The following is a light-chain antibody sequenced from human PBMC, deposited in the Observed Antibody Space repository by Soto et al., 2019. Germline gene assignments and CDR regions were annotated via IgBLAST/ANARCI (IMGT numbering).Light chain of an antibody. V-gene: IGKV1-5*01. CDR3: QQYNRYL. CDR2: DAS. CDR1: QCISSW. Sequence: DIQMTQSPSTLSASVGDRVTITCRASQCISSWLAWYQQKPGKAPKLLIYDASSLESGVPSRFSGCGSGTEFTLTSSSLEPDDFSTYYCQQYNRYLFGQGTKLEIK. J-gene: IGKJ2*01.